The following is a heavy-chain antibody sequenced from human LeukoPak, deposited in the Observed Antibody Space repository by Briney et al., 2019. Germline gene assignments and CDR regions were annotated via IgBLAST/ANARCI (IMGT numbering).Heavy chain of an antibody. CDR3: ARVEVVVAAPTGIFDY. CDR1: GFTFSSYW. D-gene: IGHD2-15*01. CDR2: ISSSSSYI. J-gene: IGHJ4*02. Sequence: PGGSLRLSCAASGFTFSSYWMSWVRQAPGKGLEWVSSISSSSSYIYYADSVKGRFTISRDNAKNSLYLQMNSLRAEDTAVYYCARVEVVVAAPTGIFDYWGQGTLVTVSS. V-gene: IGHV3-21*01.